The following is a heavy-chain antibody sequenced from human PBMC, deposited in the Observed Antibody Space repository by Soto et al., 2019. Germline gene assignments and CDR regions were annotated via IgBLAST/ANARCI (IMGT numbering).Heavy chain of an antibody. CDR3: ARVLFLGVGYYYGMDV. V-gene: IGHV4-34*01. Sequence: SETLSLTCAVYGGSFSGYYWSWIRQPPGKGLEWIGEINHSGSTNYNPSLKSRVTISVDTSKNQFSLKLSSVTAADTAVYYCARVLFLGVGYYYGMDVWGQGTTVTVSS. J-gene: IGHJ6*02. CDR1: GGSFSGYY. CDR2: INHSGST.